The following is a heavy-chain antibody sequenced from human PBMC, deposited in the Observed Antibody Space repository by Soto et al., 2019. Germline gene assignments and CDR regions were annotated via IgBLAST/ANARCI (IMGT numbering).Heavy chain of an antibody. CDR2: SYYSGRT. V-gene: IGHV4-30-4*01. CDR1: GGSISSGDYY. CDR3: ARDLEYSSSSKNYYDYGMDV. D-gene: IGHD6-6*01. Sequence: QVQLQESGPGLVKPSQTLSLTCTVSGGSISSGDYYWSWIRQPPGKGLEWIGYSYYSGRTYYNQYLKSRVTLSVDTYKNQYSLKLSSVTAADTAVYYCARDLEYSSSSKNYYDYGMDVWGQGNTVPVSS. J-gene: IGHJ6*02.